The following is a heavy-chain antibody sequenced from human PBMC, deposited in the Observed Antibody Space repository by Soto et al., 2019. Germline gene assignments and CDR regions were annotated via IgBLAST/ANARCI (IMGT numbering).Heavy chain of an antibody. CDR3: ARGDKNNDYYFDH. CDR2: IYNNGGS. J-gene: IGHJ4*02. Sequence: QLQLQESGSGLVKPSQTLSLTCVVSGASISSGDYAWNWVRQPPGKGLEWLGYIYNNGGSYYNPSLKSRVTISPDRSQNHFSLRLNSVTAADTALYFCARGDKNNDYYFDHWGQGTLVTVTS. D-gene: IGHD3-16*01. V-gene: IGHV4-30-2*01. CDR1: GASISSGDYA.